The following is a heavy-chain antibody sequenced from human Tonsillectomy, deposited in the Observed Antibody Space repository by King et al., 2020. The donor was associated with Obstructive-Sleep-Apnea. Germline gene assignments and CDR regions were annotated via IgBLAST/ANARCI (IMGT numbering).Heavy chain of an antibody. CDR3: AKVPVTTDSHYYYGMDV. J-gene: IGHJ6*02. D-gene: IGHD4-17*01. CDR1: GFTFSSYA. Sequence: VQLVESGGGLVQPGGSLRLSCAASGFTFSSYAMNWVRQAPGKGLEWVSGIIRSGGGTYYADSLKGRFTISRDNSKNTLYLQMNSLRAEDTAVYYCAKVPVTTDSHYYYGMDVWGQGTTVTVSS. CDR2: IIRSGGGT. V-gene: IGHV3-23*04.